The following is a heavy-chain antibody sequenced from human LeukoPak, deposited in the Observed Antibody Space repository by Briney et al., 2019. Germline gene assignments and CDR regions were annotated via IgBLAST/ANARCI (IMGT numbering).Heavy chain of an antibody. CDR2: IRSKAYGGTT. CDR1: GFTFSSYS. V-gene: IGHV3-49*04. D-gene: IGHD4-17*01. Sequence: GGSLRLSCAASGFTFSSYSMNWVRQAPGKGLEWVGFIRSKAYGGTTEYAASVKGRFTISRDDSKSIAYLQMNSLKTEDTAVYYCTRVEWGTVTTLVGSDYWGQGTLVTVSS. CDR3: TRVEWGTVTTLVGSDY. J-gene: IGHJ4*02.